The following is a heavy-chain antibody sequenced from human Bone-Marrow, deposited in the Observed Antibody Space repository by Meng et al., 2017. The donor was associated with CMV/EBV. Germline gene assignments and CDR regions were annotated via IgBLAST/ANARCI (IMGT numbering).Heavy chain of an antibody. V-gene: IGHV4-34*01. D-gene: IGHD3-3*01. CDR2: INHSGSA. Sequence: AVYGGSLSGYYWSWIRQPPGKGLEWIGEINHSGSANYNPSLKSRVTISVDTSKNQFSLKVSSVTAADTAVYYCARSLEWLYYYYYGMDVWGQGTTVTVSS. J-gene: IGHJ6*02. CDR1: GGSLSGYY. CDR3: ARSLEWLYYYYYGMDV.